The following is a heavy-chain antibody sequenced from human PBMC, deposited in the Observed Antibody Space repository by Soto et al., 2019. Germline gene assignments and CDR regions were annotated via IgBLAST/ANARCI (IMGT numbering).Heavy chain of an antibody. CDR1: GGTFSSYA. J-gene: IGHJ4*02. CDR3: ARSTTEDNCNPSQYFDY. D-gene: IGHD1-20*01. Sequence: SVRVSCKASGGTFSSYAISWVRQAPGQGLEWMGGIIPIFGTANYAQKFQGRVTITADESTSTAYMELSSLRSEDTAVYYCARSTTEDNCNPSQYFDYWGQGTLVTVSS. V-gene: IGHV1-69*13. CDR2: IIPIFGTA.